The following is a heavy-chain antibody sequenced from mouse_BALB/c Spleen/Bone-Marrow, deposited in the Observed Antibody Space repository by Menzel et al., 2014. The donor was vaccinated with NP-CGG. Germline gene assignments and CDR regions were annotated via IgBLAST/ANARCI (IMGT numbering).Heavy chain of an antibody. Sequence: EVKPVDSGLGLVKPAGSLKPSSAASGFTFSSYTMSWVRQTPEKRLEWVATISSGGSYTYYPDSVKGRFTISRDNAKNTLYLQMSSLKSEDTAMYYCTRDPFYYGSSYAMDYWDQGASVNVS. D-gene: IGHD1-1*01. V-gene: IGHV5-6-4*01. J-gene: IGHJ4*01. CDR3: TRDPFYYGSSYAMDY. CDR1: GFTFSSYT. CDR2: ISSGGSYT.